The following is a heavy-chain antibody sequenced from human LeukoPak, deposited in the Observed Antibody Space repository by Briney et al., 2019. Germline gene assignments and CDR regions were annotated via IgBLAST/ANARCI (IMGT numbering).Heavy chain of an antibody. CDR3: ARVTPAGAWLGYFDY. J-gene: IGHJ4*02. D-gene: IGHD6-19*01. V-gene: IGHV4-61*02. Sequence: PSETLSLTCTVSGDSISSGHYYWTWIRQAAGKELGWIGRIYFNGGANYNPSLKSRVAISVDTSKNQFSLKLSSVTAADTAVYYCARVTPAGAWLGYFDYWGQGTLVTVSS. CDR2: IYFNGGA. CDR1: GDSISSGHYY.